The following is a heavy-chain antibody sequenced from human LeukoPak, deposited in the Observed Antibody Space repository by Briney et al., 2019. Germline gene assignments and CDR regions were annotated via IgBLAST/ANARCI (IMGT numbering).Heavy chain of an antibody. Sequence: PGGSLRLSCAASGFTFSSYGMHWVRQAPGKGLGWVAFIRYDGSNKYYADSVKGRFTISRDNSKNTLYLQMNSLRAEDTAVYYCARDDSSGYSPNYFDYWGQGTLVTVSS. CDR2: IRYDGSNK. J-gene: IGHJ4*02. CDR1: GFTFSSYG. D-gene: IGHD3-22*01. V-gene: IGHV3-30*02. CDR3: ARDDSSGYSPNYFDY.